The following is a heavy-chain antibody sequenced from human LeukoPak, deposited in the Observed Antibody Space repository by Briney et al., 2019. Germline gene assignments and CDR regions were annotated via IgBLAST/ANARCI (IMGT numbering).Heavy chain of an antibody. D-gene: IGHD2-2*01. CDR3: ARRAYQLLYYYYGMDV. CDR1: GGXXXGYY. Sequence: YGGXXXGYYWSWIRQPPGKGLEWIGEINHSGSTNYNPSLKSRVTISVDTSKNQFSLKLSSVTAADTAVYYCARRAYQLLYYYYGMDVWGQGTTVTVSS. V-gene: IGHV4-34*01. J-gene: IGHJ6*02. CDR2: INHSGST.